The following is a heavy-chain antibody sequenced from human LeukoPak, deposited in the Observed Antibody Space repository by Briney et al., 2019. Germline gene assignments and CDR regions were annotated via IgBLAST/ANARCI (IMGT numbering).Heavy chain of an antibody. J-gene: IGHJ4*02. Sequence: GGSLRLSCAASGFAFSSYAMTWVRQAPGKGLDWVSSISASGGSTYYADSVKGRFTISRDNSKNSLYLQMNSLRAEDTAVYYCARDLSSDYYDSSGYHGVFDYWGQGTLVTVSS. V-gene: IGHV3-23*01. CDR2: ISASGGST. D-gene: IGHD3-22*01. CDR3: ARDLSSDYYDSSGYHGVFDY. CDR1: GFAFSSYA.